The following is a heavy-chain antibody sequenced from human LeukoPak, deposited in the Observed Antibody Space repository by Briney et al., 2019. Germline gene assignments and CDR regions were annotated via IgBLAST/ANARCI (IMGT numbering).Heavy chain of an antibody. CDR3: ARDGSLGIAAAGSLNWFDP. CDR1: GFTFSDYY. J-gene: IGHJ5*02. D-gene: IGHD6-13*01. CDR2: ISSSGSTI. V-gene: IGHV3-11*01. Sequence: GGSLRLSCEASGFTFSDYYMSWIRQAPGKGLEWVSYISSSGSTIYYADSVKGRFTISRDNAKNSLYLQMNSLRAEDTAVYYCARDGSLGIAAAGSLNWFDPWGQGTLVTVSS.